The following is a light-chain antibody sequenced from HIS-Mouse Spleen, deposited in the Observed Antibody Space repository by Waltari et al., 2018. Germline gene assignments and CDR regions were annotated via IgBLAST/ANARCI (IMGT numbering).Light chain of an antibody. CDR2: KAS. CDR3: QQYNSYPYT. CDR1: QSISSW. J-gene: IGKJ2*01. V-gene: IGKV1-5*03. Sequence: DIQMTQSPSTLSASVGDRVTITCRASQSISSWFAWYQQKPGKAPKLLIYKASSLESGVPSRFSGSGSGTEFTLTISSLQPDDFATYYCQQYNSYPYTFGQGTKLEIK.